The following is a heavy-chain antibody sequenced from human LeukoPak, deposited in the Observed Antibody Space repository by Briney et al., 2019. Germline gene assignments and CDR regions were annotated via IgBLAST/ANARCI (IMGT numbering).Heavy chain of an antibody. CDR2: ISGSGGST. D-gene: IGHD5-12*01. Sequence: GGSLRLSCSASGFPFNTYAIHWVRQAPGKGLEWVSAISGSGGSTYYADSVKGRFTISRDNSKNTLYLQMNSLRAEDTAVYYCAKGFRGYSGYVSKPFDYWGQGTLVTVSS. CDR3: AKGFRGYSGYVSKPFDY. CDR1: GFPFNTYA. J-gene: IGHJ4*02. V-gene: IGHV3-23*01.